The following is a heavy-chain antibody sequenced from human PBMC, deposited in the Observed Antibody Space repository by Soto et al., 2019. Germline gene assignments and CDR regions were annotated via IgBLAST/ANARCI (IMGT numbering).Heavy chain of an antibody. V-gene: IGHV3-74*01. J-gene: IGHJ6*03. CDR1: GFTFNSHW. Sequence: EVQLVESGGGLVHPGGSLRLSCAASGFTFNSHWMHWARQAPGKGLVWISRINSDGSTTNYADSVKGRLTISRDNAKNTVYVQINSLRAEDTAVYYCARGAKGAYYMDVWGEGTKVTVSS. CDR3: ARGAKGAYYMDV. CDR2: INSDGSTT. D-gene: IGHD2-21*01.